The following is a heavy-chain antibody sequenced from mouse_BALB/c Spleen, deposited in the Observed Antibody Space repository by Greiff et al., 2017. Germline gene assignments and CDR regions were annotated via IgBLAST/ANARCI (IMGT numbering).Heavy chain of an antibody. CDR3: ARDGGLRGFDY. CDR1: GFTFSDYY. J-gene: IGHJ2*01. CDR2: ISDGGSYT. V-gene: IGHV5-4*02. Sequence: EVKLMESGGGLVKPGGSLKLSCAASGFTFSDYYMYWVRQTPEKRLEWVATISDGGSYTYYPDSVKGRFTISRDNAKNNLYLQMSSLKSEDTAMYYCARDGGLRGFDYWGQGTTLTVSS. D-gene: IGHD3-1*01.